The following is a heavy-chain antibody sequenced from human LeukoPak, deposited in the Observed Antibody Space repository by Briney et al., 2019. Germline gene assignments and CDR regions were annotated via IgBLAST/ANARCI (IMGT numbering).Heavy chain of an antibody. Sequence: GGSLRLSCAASGFTFSSYGMSWVRQAPGKGLEWVSAISGSGTSTYYADSVKGRFTISRDNSKNTLYLQMNSLRAEDTAVYYCAKSSIFYDSSGYYVGEKYYFDYWGQGTLVTVSS. CDR2: ISGSGTST. CDR1: GFTFSSYG. J-gene: IGHJ4*02. V-gene: IGHV3-23*01. CDR3: AKSSIFYDSSGYYVGEKYYFDY. D-gene: IGHD3-22*01.